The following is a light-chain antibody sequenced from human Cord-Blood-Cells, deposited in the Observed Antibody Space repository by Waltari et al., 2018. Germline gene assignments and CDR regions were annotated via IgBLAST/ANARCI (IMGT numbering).Light chain of an antibody. CDR2: EVS. CDR3: SSYTSSSTLYV. CDR1: SRDVGGSNY. V-gene: IGLV2-14*01. Sequence: QSALTQPASVSGSPGQSITIPCPGTSRDVGGSNYVSLYQQHPGKAPKLMIYEVSNRPSGVSNRFSGSKSGNTASLTISGLQAEDEADYYCSSYTSSSTLYVFGTGTKVTVL. J-gene: IGLJ1*01.